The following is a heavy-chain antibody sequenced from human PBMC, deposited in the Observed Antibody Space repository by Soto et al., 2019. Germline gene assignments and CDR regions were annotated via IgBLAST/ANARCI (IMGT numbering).Heavy chain of an antibody. Sequence: QVQLVQSGAEVKKPGSSVKVSCKASGGTFSSYTISWVRQAPGQGLEWMGRIIPILGIANHAKKFQGRVTITADKSTSTAYMELSSLRAEDTAVYYCASGGSSAYDYWGQGTLVTVSS. D-gene: IGHD6-6*01. CDR2: IIPILGIA. V-gene: IGHV1-69*02. J-gene: IGHJ4*02. CDR1: GGTFSSYT. CDR3: ASGGSSAYDY.